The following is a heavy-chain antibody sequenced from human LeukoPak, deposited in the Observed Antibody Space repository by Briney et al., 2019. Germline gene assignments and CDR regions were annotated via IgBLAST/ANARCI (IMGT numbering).Heavy chain of an antibody. CDR3: ARGPYYGDSSDNWFDP. CDR2: INHSGST. Sequence: EPSETLSLTCAVYGGSFSGYYWSWIRQPPGKGLEWIGEINHSGSTNYNPSLKSRVTISVDTSKNQFSLKLSSVTAADTAVYYCARGPYYGDSSDNWFDPWGQGTLVTVSS. D-gene: IGHD4-17*01. CDR1: GGSFSGYY. V-gene: IGHV4-34*01. J-gene: IGHJ5*02.